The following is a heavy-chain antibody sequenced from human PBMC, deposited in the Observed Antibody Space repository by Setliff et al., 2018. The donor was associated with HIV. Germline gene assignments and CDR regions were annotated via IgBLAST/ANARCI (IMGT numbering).Heavy chain of an antibody. CDR1: GDSMSGYY. CDR3: ARAPTGELDF. Sequence: NPSETLSLTCAVSGDSMSGYYWSWIRQSPGKKLEWIGYIHTSGSTNYNPSLKSRVTISLDASNDRFSLRLSSVTAADTAVYYCARAPTGELDFWGQGTLVTVSS. D-gene: IGHD7-27*01. CDR2: IHTSGST. V-gene: IGHV4-4*08. J-gene: IGHJ4*02.